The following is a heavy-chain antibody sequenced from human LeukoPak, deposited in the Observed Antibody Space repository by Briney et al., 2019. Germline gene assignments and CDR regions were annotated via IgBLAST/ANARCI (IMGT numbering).Heavy chain of an antibody. D-gene: IGHD3-10*01. V-gene: IGHV3-74*03. Sequence: GGSLRLSCTVSGFTITNNWMYWVRQAPGRGLVWVSRIKMDERSAVYADSVKGRFITSRDNAKNTVYLQMNSLRADDTAVYYCATVFKGSSLQDYWGQGTLVTVSS. CDR3: ATVFKGSSLQDY. CDR2: IKMDERSA. J-gene: IGHJ4*02. CDR1: GFTITNNW.